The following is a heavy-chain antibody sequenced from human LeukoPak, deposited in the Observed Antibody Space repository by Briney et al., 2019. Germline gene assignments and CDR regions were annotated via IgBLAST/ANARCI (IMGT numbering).Heavy chain of an antibody. CDR1: GFTFSSYW. V-gene: IGHV3-7*01. D-gene: IGHD6-13*01. Sequence: GGSLRLSCAASGFTFSSYWMSWVRQAPGKGLEWVANIKQDGSEKYYVDSVKGRFTISRDNAKNSLYLQMNSLRAEDTAVYYCARDQVGIAAAGTVYYYYYYMDVWGKGTTVTVSS. CDR3: ARDQVGIAAAGTVYYYYYYMDV. CDR2: IKQDGSEK. J-gene: IGHJ6*03.